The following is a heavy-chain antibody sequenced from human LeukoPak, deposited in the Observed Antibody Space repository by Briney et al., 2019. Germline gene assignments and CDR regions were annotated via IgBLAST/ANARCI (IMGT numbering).Heavy chain of an antibody. J-gene: IGHJ6*03. CDR2: IKQDGSEK. V-gene: IGHV3-7*01. Sequence: GGSLRPSCAASGFTFSSYWISWGREARGEGPERVANIKQDGSEKYYVDSVKGRFTISRDNAKNSLYPQMNSLRAEDTAVYYCAREGYSYGYDYYYYYMDVWGKGTTVTVSS. CDR3: AREGYSYGYDYYYYYMDV. CDR1: GFTFSSYW. D-gene: IGHD5-18*01.